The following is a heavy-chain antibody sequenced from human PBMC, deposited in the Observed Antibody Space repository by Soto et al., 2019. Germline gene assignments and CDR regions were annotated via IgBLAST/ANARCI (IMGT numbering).Heavy chain of an antibody. V-gene: IGHV1-18*01. J-gene: IGHJ4*02. CDR3: ARAFGDFWSGYYKSASSPSDY. D-gene: IGHD3-3*01. CDR1: GYTFTSYR. Sequence: ASVKVSCNASGYTFTSYRISWVRQAPGQGLEWMGWISAYNGNTNYAQKLQGRVTMTTDTSTSTAYMELRSLRSDDTAVYYCARAFGDFWSGYYKSASSPSDYWGQGTLVNVSS. CDR2: ISAYNGNT.